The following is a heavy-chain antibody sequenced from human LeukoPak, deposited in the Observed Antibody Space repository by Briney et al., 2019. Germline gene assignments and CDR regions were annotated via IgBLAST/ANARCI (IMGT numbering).Heavy chain of an antibody. D-gene: IGHD4-11*01. CDR3: ARELTYSNYGLYLD. CDR1: GDSMRSGSFY. CDR2: IYSTGAS. J-gene: IGHJ4*02. Sequence: SQTLSLTCTVSGDSMRSGSFYWNWMRQPAGKGLEWIGRIYSTGASNYNSSLKSRVTMSADTSRNQFSLKLNSVTAADTAVYYCARELTYSNYGLYLDWGQGALVIVSS. V-gene: IGHV4-61*02.